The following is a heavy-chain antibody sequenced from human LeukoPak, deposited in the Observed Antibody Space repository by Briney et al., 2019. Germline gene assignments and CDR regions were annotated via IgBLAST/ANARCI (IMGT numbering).Heavy chain of an antibody. D-gene: IGHD3-22*01. J-gene: IGHJ4*02. CDR2: ISGSGGST. Sequence: PGGSLRLSCAASGFTFSSYSMNWVRQAPGKGLEWVSAISGSGGSTYYADSVKGRFTISRDNSKNTLYLQMNSLRAEDTAVYYCAKDQFTYYYDSSGYYYSFDYWGQGTLVTVSS. CDR1: GFTFSSYS. CDR3: AKDQFTYYYDSSGYYYSFDY. V-gene: IGHV3-23*01.